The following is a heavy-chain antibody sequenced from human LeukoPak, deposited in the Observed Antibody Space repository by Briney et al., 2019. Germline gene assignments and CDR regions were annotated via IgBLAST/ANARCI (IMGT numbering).Heavy chain of an antibody. CDR3: AREGDYYYYYYMDV. CDR2: INSDGSST. Sequence: QTGGSLRLSCAASGFTFSSYWMHWVRQAPGKGLVWVSRINSDGSSTSYADSVKGRFTISRDNAKNTLYLQMNSLRAEDTAVYYCAREGDYYYYYYMDVWGKGTTVTVSS. V-gene: IGHV3-74*01. J-gene: IGHJ6*03. CDR1: GFTFSSYW. D-gene: IGHD4-17*01.